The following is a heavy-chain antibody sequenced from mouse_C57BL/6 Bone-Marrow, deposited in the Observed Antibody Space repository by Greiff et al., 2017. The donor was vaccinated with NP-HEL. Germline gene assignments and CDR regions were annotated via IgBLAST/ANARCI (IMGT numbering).Heavy chain of an antibody. CDR2: INPNNGGT. V-gene: IGHV1-26*01. CDR3: ASDHKLIYYYGSNWYVDV. Sequence: VQLQQSGPELVKPGASVKISCKASGYTFTDYYMNWVKKSHGKSLEWIGDINPNNGGTSYNQKFKGKAKLTVDKSYSTAYMELRSLTSEDSAVYYCASDHKLIYYYGSNWYVDVWGTGTTVTFSS. CDR1: GYTFTDYY. D-gene: IGHD1-1*01. J-gene: IGHJ1*03.